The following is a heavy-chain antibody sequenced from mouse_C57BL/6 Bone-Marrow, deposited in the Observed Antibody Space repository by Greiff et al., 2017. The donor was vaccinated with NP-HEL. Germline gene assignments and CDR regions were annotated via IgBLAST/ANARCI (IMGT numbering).Heavy chain of an antibody. J-gene: IGHJ4*01. D-gene: IGHD1-1*01. V-gene: IGHV1-54*01. Sequence: QVQLQQSGAELVRPGTSVKVSCKASGYAFTNYLIEWVKQRPGQGLEWIGVINPGSGGTNYNEKFKGKATLTADKSSSTAYMQLSSLTSEDSAVYFCARYGSSYDYYAMDYWGQGTSVTVSS. CDR3: ARYGSSYDYYAMDY. CDR1: GYAFTNYL. CDR2: INPGSGGT.